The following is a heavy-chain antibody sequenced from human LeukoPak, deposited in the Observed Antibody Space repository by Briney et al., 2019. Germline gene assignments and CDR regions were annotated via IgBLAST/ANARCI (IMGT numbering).Heavy chain of an antibody. J-gene: IGHJ4*02. CDR2: IKQEGSEK. D-gene: IGHD3-22*01. CDR1: GFTFSSYW. V-gene: IGHV3-7*01. CDR3: ARDSGYYYDSSGYYISGYFDY. Sequence: PGGSLGLSCAASGFTFSSYWMSWVRQAPGKGLEGVANIKQEGSEKYYVDSVKGRFTISRDNAKNSLYLQMNSLRAEDTAVYYCARDSGYYYDSSGYYISGYFDYWGQGTLVTVSS.